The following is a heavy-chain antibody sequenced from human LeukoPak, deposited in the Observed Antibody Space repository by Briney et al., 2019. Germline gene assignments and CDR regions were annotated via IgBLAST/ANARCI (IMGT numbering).Heavy chain of an antibody. Sequence: SETLSLTCTVSGGSISSSSYYWGWIRQPPGKGLEWIGSIYYSGSTYYNPSLKSRVTISVDTSKNQFSLKLSSVTAADTAVYYCARASSSSWADYYYYMDVWGKGTTVTVSS. V-gene: IGHV4-39*07. CDR3: ARASSSSWADYYYYMDV. CDR2: IYYSGST. CDR1: GGSISSSSYY. J-gene: IGHJ6*03. D-gene: IGHD6-13*01.